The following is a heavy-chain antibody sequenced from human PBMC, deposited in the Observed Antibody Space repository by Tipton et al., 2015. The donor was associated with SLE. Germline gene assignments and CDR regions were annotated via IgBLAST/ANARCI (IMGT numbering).Heavy chain of an antibody. Sequence: SLRLSCAASGFIFSNYDMHWVRQAPGKGLEWVAVISYDGSNKYYADSVKCQFTISRDNSKNTLYVQMNSLRPEDTAVYYCARDRDLTIGQQLVNLDYWGQGTLVTVSS. CDR1: GFIFSNYD. CDR2: ISYDGSNK. D-gene: IGHD6-13*01. J-gene: IGHJ4*02. V-gene: IGHV3-30*04. CDR3: ARDRDLTIGQQLVNLDY.